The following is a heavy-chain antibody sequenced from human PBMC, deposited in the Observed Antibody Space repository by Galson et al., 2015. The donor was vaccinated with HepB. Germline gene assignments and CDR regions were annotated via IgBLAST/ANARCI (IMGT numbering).Heavy chain of an antibody. CDR1: GGFISSYY. CDR2: IYTSGST. D-gene: IGHD6-13*01. CDR3: AREPGIAGLVDY. Sequence: ETLSLTCTVSGGFISSYYWSWIRQPAGKGLEWIGRIYTSGSTNYNPSLKSRITMSVDTSKNQFSLKLSSVTAADTAVYYCAREPGIAGLVDYWGQGTLVTVSS. J-gene: IGHJ4*02. V-gene: IGHV4-4*07.